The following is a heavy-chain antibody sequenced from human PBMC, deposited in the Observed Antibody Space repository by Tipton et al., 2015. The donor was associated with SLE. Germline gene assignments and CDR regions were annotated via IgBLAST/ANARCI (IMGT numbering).Heavy chain of an antibody. Sequence: TLSLTCTVSGGSIRNSYWTWIRQPPGKGLEWIGSIFYTGSVHDNPSLTSRVTMSLDTSKSQFSLRLTSVSAADTAMYFCARRVPHRYYFDLWGRGTLVTVSS. CDR2: IFYTGSV. D-gene: IGHD1-26*01. CDR3: ARRVPHRYYFDL. J-gene: IGHJ2*01. CDR1: GGSIRNSY. V-gene: IGHV4-59*07.